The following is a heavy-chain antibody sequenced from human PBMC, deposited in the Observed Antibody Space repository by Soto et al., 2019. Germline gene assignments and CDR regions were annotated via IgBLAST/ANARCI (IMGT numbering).Heavy chain of an antibody. D-gene: IGHD6-13*01. CDR2: ISAYNGNT. CDR3: ARYGRAAYYYYGMDV. V-gene: IGHV1-18*01. J-gene: IGHJ6*02. Sequence: GASVKVSCKASGYTFTSYGISWVRQAPGQGLEWMGWISAYNGNTNYAQKLQGRVTMTTDTSTSTAYMELRSLRSDDTAVYYCARYGRAAYYYYGMDVWGQGTTVTVSS. CDR1: GYTFTSYG.